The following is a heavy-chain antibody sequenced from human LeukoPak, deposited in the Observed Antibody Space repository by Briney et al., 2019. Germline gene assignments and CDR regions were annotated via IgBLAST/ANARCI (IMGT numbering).Heavy chain of an antibody. CDR2: IYTSGST. Sequence: SETLSLTCTVSGGSISSYYWSWIRQPPGKGLEWIGYIYTSGSTNYNPSLKSRVTISVDTSKNQFSLKLSSVTAADTAVYYCARHTAAYSSSSALDYWGQGTLVTVSS. D-gene: IGHD6-6*01. J-gene: IGHJ4*02. V-gene: IGHV4-4*09. CDR3: ARHTAAYSSSSALDY. CDR1: GGSISSYY.